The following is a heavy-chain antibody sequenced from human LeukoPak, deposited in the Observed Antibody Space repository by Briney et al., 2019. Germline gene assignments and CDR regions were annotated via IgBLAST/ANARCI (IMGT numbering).Heavy chain of an antibody. J-gene: IGHJ4*03. CDR1: GGSFSRYY. CDR2: IDHRGDT. Sequence: SETLSLTCAVYGGSFSRYYWSWIRQSPGKGLEWIAEIDHRGDTNYNPSVKSRVTISVDTSKNQFSLKMRSLSAADTALYYCARGATISETGYLDFWGQGTLVTVSS. D-gene: IGHD5-24*01. CDR3: ARGATISETGYLDF. V-gene: IGHV4-34*01.